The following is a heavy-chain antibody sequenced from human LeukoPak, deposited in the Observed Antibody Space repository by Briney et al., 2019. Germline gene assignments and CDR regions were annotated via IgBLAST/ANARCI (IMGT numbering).Heavy chain of an antibody. CDR2: ISSSSSYI. CDR3: ARENYGSGSYRDYYYGMDV. D-gene: IGHD3-10*01. V-gene: IGHV3-21*01. J-gene: IGHJ6*04. Sequence: GGSLRLCCAASGFTFSSYSMNWVRQAAGKGLEWVSSISSSSSYIYYADSVKGRFTISRDNAKNSLYLQMNSLRAEDTAVYYCARENYGSGSYRDYYYGMDVWGKGTTVTVSS. CDR1: GFTFSSYS.